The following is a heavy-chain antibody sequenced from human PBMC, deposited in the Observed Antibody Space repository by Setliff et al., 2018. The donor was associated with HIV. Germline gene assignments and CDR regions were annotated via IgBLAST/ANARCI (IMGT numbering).Heavy chain of an antibody. CDR2: IIPILGVA. Sequence: SVKVSCKASRSTFNSHIINWVRQGPGQGLDWMGRIIPILGVANYAQRFKGKVTITADKSTSTAYMELTSLRFEDTAMYYCVIGVQSSPHYAYYYMDVWGEGTMVTVSS. D-gene: IGHD3-3*01. J-gene: IGHJ6*03. CDR1: RSTFNSHI. CDR3: VIGVQSSPHYAYYYMDV. V-gene: IGHV1-69*02.